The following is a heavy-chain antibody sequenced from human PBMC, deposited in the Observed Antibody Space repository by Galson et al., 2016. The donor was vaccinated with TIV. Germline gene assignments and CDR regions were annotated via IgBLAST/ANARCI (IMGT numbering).Heavy chain of an antibody. J-gene: IGHJ5*02. D-gene: IGHD5-12*01. CDR1: GGIFRRHA. V-gene: IGHV1-69*13. CDR3: AKGTGYALRKNYFDQ. Sequence: SVKVSCKVSGGIFRRHAISWVRQAPGQGLEWTGGIIAIFGTTDYAQKFQGRFTITADESTSTVYMELSSLRSEDTAVFYCAKGTGYALRKNYFDQWGQGTLVTVSS. CDR2: IIAIFGTT.